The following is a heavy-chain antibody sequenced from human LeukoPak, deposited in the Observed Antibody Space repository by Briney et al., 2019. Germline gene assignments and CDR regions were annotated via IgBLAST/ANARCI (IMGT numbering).Heavy chain of an antibody. CDR3: ASNWNYDPYDAFDI. Sequence: GGSLRLSCAASGFTFSDYYMSWIRQAPGKGLEWVAVIWYDGSNKYYADSVKGRFTISRDNSKNTLYLQMNSLRAEDTAVYYCASNWNYDPYDAFDIWGQGTMVTVSS. D-gene: IGHD1-7*01. J-gene: IGHJ3*02. V-gene: IGHV3-33*08. CDR2: IWYDGSNK. CDR1: GFTFSDYY.